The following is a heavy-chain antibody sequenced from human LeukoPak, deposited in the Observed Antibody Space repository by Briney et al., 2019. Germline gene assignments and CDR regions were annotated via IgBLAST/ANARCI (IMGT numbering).Heavy chain of an antibody. J-gene: IGHJ6*02. CDR1: GFTFSNYG. CDR3: ARDPYYGSGKYYYGMDL. V-gene: IGHV3-33*01. Sequence: PGGSLRLSCAASGFTFSNYGMHWVRQAPGQGQGWVAVMWYDGSNEYSGDSVKGRFTISRDKSKNTLYLQMNSLRVEDTAVYYCARDPYYGSGKYYYGMDLWGQGTTVTVSS. D-gene: IGHD3-10*01. CDR2: MWYDGSNE.